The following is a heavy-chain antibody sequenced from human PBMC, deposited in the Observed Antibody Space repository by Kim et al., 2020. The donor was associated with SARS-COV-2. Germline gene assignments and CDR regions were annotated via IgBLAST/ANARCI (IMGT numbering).Heavy chain of an antibody. V-gene: IGHV3-21*01. D-gene: IGHD5-12*01. J-gene: IGHJ4*02. CDR2: ISSSSSYI. Sequence: GGSLRLSCAASGFTFSSYSMNWVRQAPGKGLEWVSSISSSSSYIYYADSVKGRFTISRDNAKNSLYLQMNSLRAEDTAVYYCAGRGARDGYNLDSWGQGTLGTVSS. CDR1: GFTFSSYS. CDR3: AGRGARDGYNLDS.